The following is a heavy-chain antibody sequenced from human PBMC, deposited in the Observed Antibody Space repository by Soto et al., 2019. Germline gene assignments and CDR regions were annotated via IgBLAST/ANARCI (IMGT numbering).Heavy chain of an antibody. V-gene: IGHV4-39*07. D-gene: IGHD4-17*01. CDR3: ARGGRDYRQNLLRGYFDL. CDR1: GGSISSTSSY. J-gene: IGHJ2*01. CDR2: VDYSGST. Sequence: QVLLQESGPGLVKPSETLSLTCTVSGGSISSTSSYWGWIRQPPGQGLEWVACVDYSGSTYYKPSLKSRVTISVDTSKNQFSLKLSSVTAADTAVYYCARGGRDYRQNLLRGYFDLWGRGTLVTVSS.